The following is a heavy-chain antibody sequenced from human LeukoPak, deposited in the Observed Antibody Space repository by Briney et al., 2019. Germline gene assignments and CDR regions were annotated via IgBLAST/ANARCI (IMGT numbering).Heavy chain of an antibody. CDR2: INHSGST. CDR3: ARGDFGVAMNYYYYYMDV. D-gene: IGHD3-3*01. Sequence: SETLSLTCVVYGGSFSGYYWSWIRQPPGKGLEWIGEINHSGSTNYNPSLKSRVTISVDTSKNQFSLKLSSVTAADTAVYYCARGDFGVAMNYYYYYMDVWGKGTTVTVSS. J-gene: IGHJ6*03. V-gene: IGHV4-34*01. CDR1: GGSFSGYY.